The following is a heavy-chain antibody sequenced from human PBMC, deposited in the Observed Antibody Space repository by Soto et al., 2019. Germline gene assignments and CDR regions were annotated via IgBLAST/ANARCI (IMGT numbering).Heavy chain of an antibody. D-gene: IGHD2-15*01. CDR2: LSYDGNNK. J-gene: IGHJ6*02. V-gene: IGHV3-30-3*01. Sequence: QVQLVESGGGVVQPGRSLRLSCAASGFTFSSYAIHWVRQAPGKGLEWVAVLSYDGNNKYYAASVKGRFTISRDNSKNTLFLQMNSLRAEDTAVYYCARDSYCSGGNCYRYYYGMDVWGQGTTVTVSS. CDR1: GFTFSSYA. CDR3: ARDSYCSGGNCYRYYYGMDV.